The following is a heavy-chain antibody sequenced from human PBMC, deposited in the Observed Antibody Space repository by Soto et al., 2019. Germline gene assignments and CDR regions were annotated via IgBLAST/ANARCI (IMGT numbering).Heavy chain of an antibody. CDR3: ARGIVVVPAAIRYMDV. CDR2: IKQDGSEK. V-gene: IGHV3-7*04. J-gene: IGHJ6*03. Sequence: EVQLVESGGGLVQPGGSLRLSCAASGFTFSSYWMSWVRQAPGKGLEWVANIKQDGSEKYYVDSVKGRFTISRDNAKNALYVQMNSLRAEDTAVYYCARGIVVVPAAIRYMDVWGKGTTVTVSS. D-gene: IGHD2-2*02. CDR1: GFTFSSYW.